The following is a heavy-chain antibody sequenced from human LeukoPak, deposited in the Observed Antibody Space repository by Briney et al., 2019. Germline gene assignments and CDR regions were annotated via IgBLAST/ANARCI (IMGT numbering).Heavy chain of an antibody. CDR3: AKAQNVLLWFGDLSGAVAFDY. V-gene: IGHV3-23*01. D-gene: IGHD3-10*01. CDR1: GITFNTYA. CDR2: ISGSGGST. J-gene: IGHJ4*02. Sequence: GGSLRLSCAASGITFNTYAMSWVRQAPGKGLEWVSAISGSGGSTYYADSVKGGFTISRYNSKNTLYLQMNSLRAEDTAVYYCAKAQNVLLWFGDLSGAVAFDYWGQGTLVTVSS.